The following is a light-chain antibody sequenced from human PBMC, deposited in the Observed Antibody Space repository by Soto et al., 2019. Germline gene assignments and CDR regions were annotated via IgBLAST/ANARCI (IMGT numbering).Light chain of an antibody. CDR1: SSDVGGYNY. CDR2: DVS. CDR3: SSYTSSSPWV. Sequence: QSALTQPASVSGSPGQSITISCTGTSSDVGGYNYVSWYQQHPGKAPQLMIYDVSNRPSGVSNRFSGSKSGNTASLTISGLQAEDEADYYCSSYTSSSPWVFGGGTKLTVL. V-gene: IGLV2-14*01. J-gene: IGLJ3*02.